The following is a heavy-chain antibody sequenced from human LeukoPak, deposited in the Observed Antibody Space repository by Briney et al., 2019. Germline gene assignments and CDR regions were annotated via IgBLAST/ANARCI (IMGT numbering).Heavy chain of an antibody. CDR1: GFTFSIYS. V-gene: IGHV3-48*02. CDR3: ARDHAYAFDV. J-gene: IGHJ3*01. CDR2: IRSSPSTI. Sequence: GGSLRLSCAPSGFTFSIYSMNWVRQAPGKGLEWISYIRSSPSTIFYADSVKGRFTVSRDDAKNSLYLQMNSLRDEDTAVYYCARDHAYAFDVWGQGTVVTVSS. D-gene: IGHD2-2*01.